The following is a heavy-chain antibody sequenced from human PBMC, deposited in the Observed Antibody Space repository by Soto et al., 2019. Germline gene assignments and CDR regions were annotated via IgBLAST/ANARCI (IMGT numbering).Heavy chain of an antibody. V-gene: IGHV3-7*01. Sequence: PGGSLRLSCAASGFTFSNYWMTWVRQAPGKGLEWVANINQDGSDKYYVDSVKGRFTISRDNAKNSLHLQMNSLRAEDTAVYYCARGGAYSYPWGQGTLVTVS. CDR1: GFTFSNYW. CDR3: ARGGAYSYP. J-gene: IGHJ4*02. CDR2: INQDGSDK. D-gene: IGHD5-12*01.